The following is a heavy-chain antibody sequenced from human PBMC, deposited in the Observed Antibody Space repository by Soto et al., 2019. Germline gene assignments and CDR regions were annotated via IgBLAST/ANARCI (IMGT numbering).Heavy chain of an antibody. D-gene: IGHD3-3*01. CDR2: LNPNSGGT. Sequence: QVQLVQSGAEVKKPGASVKVSCKASGYTFTGYYMHWVRQAPGQGLEWMGWLNPNSGGTNYAQKFQGWVTMTRDTSISTAYMELSRLRSDDTAVYYCARGGRGVLRFLEWLLPLDYWGQGTLVTVSS. V-gene: IGHV1-2*04. J-gene: IGHJ4*02. CDR1: GYTFTGYY. CDR3: ARGGRGVLRFLEWLLPLDY.